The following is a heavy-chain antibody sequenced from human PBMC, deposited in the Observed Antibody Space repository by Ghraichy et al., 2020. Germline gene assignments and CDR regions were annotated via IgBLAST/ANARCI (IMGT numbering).Heavy chain of an antibody. V-gene: IGHV4-31*03. Sequence: SETLSLTCTVSGGSISSGGYYWSWIRQHPGKGLEWIGYIYYSGSTYYNPSLKSRVTISVDTSKNQFSLKLSSVTAADTAVYYCARVRATPSDWYFDLWGRGTLVTVSS. CDR3: ARVRATPSDWYFDL. J-gene: IGHJ2*01. CDR1: GGSISSGGYY. CDR2: IYYSGST.